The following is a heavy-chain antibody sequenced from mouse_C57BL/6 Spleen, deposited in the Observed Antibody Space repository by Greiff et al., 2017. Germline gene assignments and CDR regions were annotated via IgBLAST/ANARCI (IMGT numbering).Heavy chain of an antibody. J-gene: IGHJ2*01. D-gene: IGHD1-1*01. V-gene: IGHV1-78*01. CDR2: IYPRDGST. CDR1: GYTFTDHT. Sequence: VQLQQSDAELVKPGASVKISCKVSGYTFTDHTIHWMKQRPEQGLEWIGYIYPRDGSTKYNEKFNGKATLTADKSSSTAYMQLNSLTSEDSAVYSWARSRYYGRRGPDYWGQCTTLTVSS. CDR3: ARSRYYGRRGPDY.